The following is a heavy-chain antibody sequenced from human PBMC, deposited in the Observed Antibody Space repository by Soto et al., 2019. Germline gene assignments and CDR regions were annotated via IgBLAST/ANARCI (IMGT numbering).Heavy chain of an antibody. J-gene: IGHJ4*02. V-gene: IGHV1-3*05. Sequence: QVQLVQSGAEEKKPGASVKVSCEASGYTFSSYVMHWVRQAPGQRLEWMGWINAGTGNTQYSEKFQGRVTTSRDTSATTAYMELSSLRSEDTAVYYCARRAGSGYYFDYWGQGTLVTVSS. CDR2: INAGTGNT. D-gene: IGHD3-22*01. CDR1: GYTFSSYV. CDR3: ARRAGSGYYFDY.